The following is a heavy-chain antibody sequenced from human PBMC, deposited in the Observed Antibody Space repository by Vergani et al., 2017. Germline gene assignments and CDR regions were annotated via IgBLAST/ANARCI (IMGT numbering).Heavy chain of an antibody. J-gene: IGHJ5*02. Sequence: QLQLQESGPGLVKPSATLSLTCSVSGASTRSSNNYRGWSRHPPGKGLDGIASIYYSGSTYSNPSLKSRVTISVDTSKNQFSLKLSSVTAADTAVYFCARHSTVEWLVKLGWIDPWGQGILVTVSS. D-gene: IGHD6-19*01. V-gene: IGHV4-39*01. CDR2: IYYSGST. CDR3: ARHSTVEWLVKLGWIDP. CDR1: GASTRSSNNY.